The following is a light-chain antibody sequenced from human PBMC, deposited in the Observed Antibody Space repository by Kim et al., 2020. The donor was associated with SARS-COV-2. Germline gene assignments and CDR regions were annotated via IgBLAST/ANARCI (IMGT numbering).Light chain of an antibody. V-gene: IGLV2-23*01. J-gene: IGLJ3*02. CDR1: SSVVGSYNL. CDR3: CSYAGSSTGV. CDR2: EGS. Sequence: QSALTQPASVSGSPGQSITISCTGTSSVVGSYNLVSWYQQHPGKAPKLMIYEGSKRPSGVSNRFSGSKSGNTASLTISGLQAEDEADYYCCSYAGSSTGVFGGGTQLTVL.